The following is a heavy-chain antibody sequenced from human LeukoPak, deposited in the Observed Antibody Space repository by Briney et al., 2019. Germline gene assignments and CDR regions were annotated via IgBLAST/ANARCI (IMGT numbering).Heavy chain of an antibody. V-gene: IGHV4-39*07. D-gene: IGHD3-3*01. CDR3: ARGGDFWSGYDPNYGMDV. J-gene: IGHJ6*02. CDR1: GGSISSSSYY. Sequence: SETLSLTCTVSGGSISSSSYYWGWIRQPPGKGLEWIGSIYYSGSTNYNPSLKSRVTISVDTSKNQFSLKLSSVTAADTAVYYCARGGDFWSGYDPNYGMDVWGQGTTVTVSS. CDR2: IYYSGST.